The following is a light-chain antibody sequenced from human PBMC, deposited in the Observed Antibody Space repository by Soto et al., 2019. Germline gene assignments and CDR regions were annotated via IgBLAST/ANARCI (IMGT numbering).Light chain of an antibody. CDR1: SSDVGGYDY. J-gene: IGLJ1*01. Sequence: QSVLTQPPSASGSPGQSVTISCTGTSSDVGGYDYVPWYQQHPGKALKLMIYEVTIRPSGVSDRFSGSKSGNTASLTVSGLQAEDEADYYCSSYTGGNPSYVFGTGTKVTVL. CDR3: SSYTGGNPSYV. V-gene: IGLV2-8*01. CDR2: EVT.